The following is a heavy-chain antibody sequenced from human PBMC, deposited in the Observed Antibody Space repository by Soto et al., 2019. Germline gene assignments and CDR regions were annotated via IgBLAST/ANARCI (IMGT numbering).Heavy chain of an antibody. CDR2: INDNGDII. Sequence: GGSVRLSCAASGFNVNTSMMTWVRQAPGKGLERVSGINDNGDIIYYADSVKGRFTISRDSAKNTMYLQMNSLTVDDTAVYYCARGGLRQRLDPWGRGALVTVSS. CDR1: GFNVNTSM. J-gene: IGHJ5*02. CDR3: ARGGLRQRLDP. V-gene: IGHV3-23*01.